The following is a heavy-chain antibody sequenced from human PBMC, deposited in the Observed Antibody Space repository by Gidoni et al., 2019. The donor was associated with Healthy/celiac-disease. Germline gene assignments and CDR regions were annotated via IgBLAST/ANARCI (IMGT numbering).Heavy chain of an antibody. CDR1: GYTLTELS. D-gene: IGHD2-15*01. CDR3: ATASPLCSGGSCYRKGNWFDP. CDR2: FDPEDGET. Sequence: QVQLVQSGAEVKKPGASVKVSCTVSGYTLTELSMPWVRQAPGKGLEWMGGFDPEDGETIYAQKFQGRVTMTEDTSTDTAYMELSSLRSEDTAVYYCATASPLCSGGSCYRKGNWFDPWGQGTLVTVSS. V-gene: IGHV1-24*01. J-gene: IGHJ5*02.